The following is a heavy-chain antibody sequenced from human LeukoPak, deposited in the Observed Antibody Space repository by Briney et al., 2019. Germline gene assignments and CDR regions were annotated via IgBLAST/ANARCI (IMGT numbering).Heavy chain of an antibody. J-gene: IGHJ4*02. CDR2: IIPIFGTA. CDR3: ARALGDSVSYYFDY. CDR1: GGTFNSCA. D-gene: IGHD2-21*01. Sequence: ASVKVSCKASGGTFNSCAISWVRQAPGQGLEWMGGIIPIFGTANYAQKFQGRVTITADKSTSTAYMELSSLRSEDTAVYYCARALGDSVSYYFDYWGQGTLVTVSS. V-gene: IGHV1-69*06.